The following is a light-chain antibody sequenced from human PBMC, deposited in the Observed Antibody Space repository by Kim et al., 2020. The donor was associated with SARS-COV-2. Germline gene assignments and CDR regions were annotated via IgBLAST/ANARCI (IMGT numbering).Light chain of an antibody. Sequence: SSVGDRVTITCRASQGIRNDLGWYQQKPGKAPKLLIYAASSLQSGVPSRFSGSGSGTDFTLTITSLQPEDFATYYCLQDYTYPRTFGQGTKVDIK. CDR2: AAS. V-gene: IGKV1-6*01. CDR3: LQDYTYPRT. CDR1: QGIRND. J-gene: IGKJ1*01.